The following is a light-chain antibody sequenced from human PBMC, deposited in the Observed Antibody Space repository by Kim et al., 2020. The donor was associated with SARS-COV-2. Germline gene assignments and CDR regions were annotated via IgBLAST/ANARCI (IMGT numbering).Light chain of an antibody. CDR1: ENIGTW. J-gene: IGKJ2*01. V-gene: IGKV1-5*03. Sequence: DIQMTQSPSTLSASVGDRVTITCRASENIGTWLAWYQQKPGRAPSLLIYLASTLESGVPSRFSGTGSGTEFSLRITSLQPDDFATYYCQHYSRFPYTFGQGTKLEI. CDR3: QHYSRFPYT. CDR2: LAS.